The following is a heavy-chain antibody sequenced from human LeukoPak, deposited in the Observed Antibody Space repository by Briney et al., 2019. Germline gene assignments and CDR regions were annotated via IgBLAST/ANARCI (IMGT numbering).Heavy chain of an antibody. D-gene: IGHD3-9*01. CDR3: AKASLRYFDWFSDY. Sequence: GGSLRLSCAASGFTFSSYVMHWVRQAPGKGLEWVAVISYDGTNKYYADSVKGRFTISRDNSRNTLHLQMNSLRAEDTAVYSCAKASLRYFDWFSDYWGQGTLVTVSS. J-gene: IGHJ4*02. CDR2: ISYDGTNK. CDR1: GFTFSSYV. V-gene: IGHV3-30*18.